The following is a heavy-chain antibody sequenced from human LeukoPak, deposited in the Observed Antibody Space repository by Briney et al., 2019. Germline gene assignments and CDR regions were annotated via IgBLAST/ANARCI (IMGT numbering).Heavy chain of an antibody. CDR3: AREMGIAVAGTRWFDP. CDR1: GGSISSYY. V-gene: IGHV4-4*07. J-gene: IGHJ5*02. Sequence: PSETLSLTCTVSGGSISSYYWSWIRQPAGKGLEWIGRIYTSGSTNYNPSLKSRVTMSVNTSKNQCSLKLSSVMAADTAVYYCAREMGIAVAGTRWFDPWGQGTPVTVSP. D-gene: IGHD6-19*01. CDR2: IYTSGST.